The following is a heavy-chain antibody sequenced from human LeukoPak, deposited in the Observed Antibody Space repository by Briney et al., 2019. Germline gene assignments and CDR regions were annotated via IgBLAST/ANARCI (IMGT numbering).Heavy chain of an antibody. Sequence: ASVKVSCKASGYTFTSYYMHWVRQAPGQGLEWMGIINPSGGSTSHAQKFQGRVTMTRDTSTSTVYMELSSLRSEDTAVYYYARDRCSGGSCYAFDIWGQGTMVTVSS. CDR1: GYTFTSYY. CDR3: ARDRCSGGSCYAFDI. J-gene: IGHJ3*02. V-gene: IGHV1-46*01. D-gene: IGHD2-15*01. CDR2: INPSGGST.